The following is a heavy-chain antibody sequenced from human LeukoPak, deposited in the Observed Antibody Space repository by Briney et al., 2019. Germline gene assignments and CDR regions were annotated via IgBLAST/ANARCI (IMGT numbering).Heavy chain of an antibody. D-gene: IGHD2-15*01. CDR3: ARHPGGVVGGNYYYGMDG. V-gene: IGHV4-59*08. Sequence: PSETLSLTCTVSGDSISRYYWSWIRQPPGKGLEWIGYIHYSGSTNYNPSLKSRVSISVDTSKTQFSLKLSSVTAADTAMYYCARHPGGVVGGNYYYGMDGWGQGTTVTVS. CDR2: IHYSGST. CDR1: GDSISRYY. J-gene: IGHJ6*02.